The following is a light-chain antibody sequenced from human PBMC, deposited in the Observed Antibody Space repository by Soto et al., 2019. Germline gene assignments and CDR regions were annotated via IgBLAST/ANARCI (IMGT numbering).Light chain of an antibody. J-gene: IGKJ1*01. CDR3: LQYHNLWA. CDR1: LSVSSN. Sequence: EIVMTQSPATLSVSPGGRATLSCRASLSVSSNLAWYQQKPGQAPRLLIYGASTRATGIPARFSGSGSGTDFTLTISSLQPEDFTVYSCLQYHNLWAFGQGTKVEI. CDR2: GAS. V-gene: IGKV3-15*01.